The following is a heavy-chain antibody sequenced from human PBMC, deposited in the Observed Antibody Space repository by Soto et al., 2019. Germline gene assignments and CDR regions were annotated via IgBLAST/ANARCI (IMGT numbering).Heavy chain of an antibody. J-gene: IGHJ4*02. CDR1: GFTFSSYD. CDR2: IGTAGDT. CDR3: ARGGYCSSTSCYTYGSGSILPTHFDY. D-gene: IGHD2-2*02. V-gene: IGHV3-13*01. Sequence: GGSLRLSCAASGFTFSSYDMHWVRQATGKGLEWVSAIGTAGDTYYPGSVKGRFTISREDAKNSLYLQMNSLRAGDTAVYYCARGGYCSSTSCYTYGSGSILPTHFDYWGQGTLVTVSS.